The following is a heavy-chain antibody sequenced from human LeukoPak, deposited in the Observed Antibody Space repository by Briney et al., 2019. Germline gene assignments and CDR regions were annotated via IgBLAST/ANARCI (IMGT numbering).Heavy chain of an antibody. J-gene: IGHJ4*02. CDR3: ARRTENWNYFDY. CDR2: IYHSGST. V-gene: IGHV4-30-4*01. D-gene: IGHD1-1*01. CDR1: GGSISSGDYY. Sequence: SQTLSLTCTVSGGSISSGDYYWSWIRQPPGKGLEWIGYIYHSGSTYYNPSLKSRVTISVDTSKNQFSLKLSSVTAADTAVYYCARRTENWNYFDYWGQGTLVTVSS.